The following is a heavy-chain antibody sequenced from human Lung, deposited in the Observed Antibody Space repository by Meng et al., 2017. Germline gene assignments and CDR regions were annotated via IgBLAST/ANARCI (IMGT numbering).Heavy chain of an antibody. CDR1: GVSFTDAW. Sequence: GESLKISCVASGVSFTDAWMSWVRQAPGKGLEWVGRIETKSEGGTADYAAPVKGRFSISRDDSKNTLYLQMNTLISDDTGVYFCATGAAAADHWGQGTLVTVSS. J-gene: IGHJ4*02. V-gene: IGHV3-15*04. CDR3: ATGAAAADH. D-gene: IGHD6-13*01. CDR2: IETKSEGGTA.